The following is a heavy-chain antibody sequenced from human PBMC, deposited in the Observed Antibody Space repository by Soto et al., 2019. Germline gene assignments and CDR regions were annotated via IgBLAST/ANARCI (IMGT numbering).Heavy chain of an antibody. CDR1: GDSVSSNSAA. CDR3: ARGPYSSGWSTCDY. V-gene: IGHV6-1*01. J-gene: IGHJ4*02. CDR2: TYYRSKWYN. Sequence: PSQTLSLTCAISGDSVSSNSAAWNWIRQSPSRGLEWRGRTYYRSKWYNDYAVSVKSRITINPDTSKNQFSLQLNSVTPEDTAVYYCARGPYSSGWSTCDYWGQGTLVTVSS. D-gene: IGHD6-19*01.